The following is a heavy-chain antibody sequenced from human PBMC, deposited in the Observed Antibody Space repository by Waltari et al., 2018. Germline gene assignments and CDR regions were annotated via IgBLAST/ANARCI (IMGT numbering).Heavy chain of an antibody. CDR1: GFTFSSYG. D-gene: IGHD3-22*01. V-gene: IGHV3-30*02. CDR2: IRYDGSNK. J-gene: IGHJ4*02. Sequence: QVQLVESGGGVVQPGGSLRLSCAASGFTFSSYGMHWVRQAPGTGLEWVAFIRYDGSNKYYADSVKGRFTISRDNSKNTLYLQMNSLRAEDTAVYYRAKDRGDYYDSSGYSYYFDYWGQGTLVTVSS. CDR3: AKDRGDYYDSSGYSYYFDY.